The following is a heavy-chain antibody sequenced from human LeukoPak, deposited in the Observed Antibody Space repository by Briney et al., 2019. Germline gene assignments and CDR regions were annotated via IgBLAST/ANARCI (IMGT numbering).Heavy chain of an antibody. Sequence: SETLTLTCTVSDDSMSTNSYYWTWIRQPPGKGLEWVASLHYSGTPYYSPSLSSRISILVDTSKRQFSLQVRSVTASDTAMYYCSRGDDSYKQGNFWGQGTLVTVFS. J-gene: IGHJ4*02. CDR1: DDSMSTNSYY. V-gene: IGHV4-39*01. CDR3: SRGDDSYKQGNF. CDR2: LHYSGTP. D-gene: IGHD5-24*01.